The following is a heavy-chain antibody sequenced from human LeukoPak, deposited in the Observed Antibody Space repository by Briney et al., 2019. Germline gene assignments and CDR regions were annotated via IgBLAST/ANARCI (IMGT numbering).Heavy chain of an antibody. V-gene: IGHV1-18*01. J-gene: IGHJ4*02. CDR3: ARDLMPLSHYYYDSSGYDY. D-gene: IGHD3-22*01. CDR1: GYTFTSYG. Sequence: ASVKVFCKASGYTFTSYGISWVRQAPGQGLEWMGWISAYNGNTNYAQQLQGRVTMTTDTSTSTAYMELRSLRSDDTAVYYCARDLMPLSHYYYDSSGYDYWGQGTLVTVSS. CDR2: ISAYNGNT.